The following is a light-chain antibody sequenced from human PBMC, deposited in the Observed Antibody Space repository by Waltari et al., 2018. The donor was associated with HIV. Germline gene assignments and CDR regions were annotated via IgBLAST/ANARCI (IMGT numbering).Light chain of an antibody. CDR3: MQATQFPHT. CDR1: ESLVDSDGNTY. J-gene: IGKJ2*01. Sequence: DIVMTQTPLSSPVTLGQPASISCRSSESLVDSDGNTYLSWLRQRPGQPPRLLIYQISNRFFGVPDRFSGSGAGTDFTLKISRVEAEDVGIYYCMQATQFPHTFGQGTKLEIK. CDR2: QIS. V-gene: IGKV2-24*01.